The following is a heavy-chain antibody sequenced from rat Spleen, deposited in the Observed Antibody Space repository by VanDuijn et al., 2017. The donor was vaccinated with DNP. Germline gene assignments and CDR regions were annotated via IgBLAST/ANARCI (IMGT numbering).Heavy chain of an antibody. Sequence: QVQLKESGPGLVQPSQTLSLTCTVSGFSLTSYHVHWVRQPPGKGLEWMGIMWNDGDTSYNSALKSRLSISRDTSKSQVFLKMSSLQTEDTATYYCARDGEFITTSDYIMDAWGQGASVTVSS. CDR2: MWNDGDT. CDR1: GFSLTSYH. J-gene: IGHJ4*01. D-gene: IGHD1-10*01. V-gene: IGHV2-32*01. CDR3: ARDGEFITTSDYIMDA.